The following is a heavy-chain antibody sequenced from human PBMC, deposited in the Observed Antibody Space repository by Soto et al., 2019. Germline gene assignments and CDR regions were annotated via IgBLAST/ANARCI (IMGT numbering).Heavy chain of an antibody. CDR1: GFTFSSYA. CDR3: AKQGIGQQLAPGCD. J-gene: IGHJ4*02. V-gene: IGHV3-23*01. D-gene: IGHD6-13*01. CDR2: IGSGGST. Sequence: EVQLLESGGGLVQPAGSLRLSCAASGFTFSSYAMSWVRQAAGKGLEWVSTIGSGGSTYYADSVKGRFTISRDNSKNTLYLQMNSLRAEDTAVYYCAKQGIGQQLAPGCDWGQGTLVTVSS.